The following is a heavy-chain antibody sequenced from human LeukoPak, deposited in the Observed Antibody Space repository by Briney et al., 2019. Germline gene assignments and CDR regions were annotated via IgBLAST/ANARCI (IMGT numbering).Heavy chain of an antibody. V-gene: IGHV4-59*01. Sequence: PSETLSLTCTVSGGSISSYYWSWIRQPPGKGLEWIGYIYYSGSTNYNPSLKSRVTISVDTSKNQFSLKLSSVTAADTAVYYCARDRRLYCSGISCSYYFDSWGQGTLVTVSS. CDR1: GGSISSYY. CDR2: IYYSGST. J-gene: IGHJ4*02. D-gene: IGHD2-2*01. CDR3: ARDRRLYCSGISCSYYFDS.